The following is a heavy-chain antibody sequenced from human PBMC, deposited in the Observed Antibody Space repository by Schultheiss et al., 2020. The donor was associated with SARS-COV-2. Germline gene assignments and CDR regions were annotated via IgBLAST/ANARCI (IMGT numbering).Heavy chain of an antibody. Sequence: SETLSLTCTVSGGSISSSSYYWGWIRQPPGKGLEWIGSIYYSGSTYYNPSLKSRVTISVDTSKNQFSLKLSSVTAADTAVYYCARATYYYDSSGYYSFHFDYWGQGTLVTVSS. V-gene: IGHV4-39*07. CDR2: IYYSGST. D-gene: IGHD3-22*01. CDR1: GGSISSSSYY. J-gene: IGHJ4*02. CDR3: ARATYYYDSSGYYSFHFDY.